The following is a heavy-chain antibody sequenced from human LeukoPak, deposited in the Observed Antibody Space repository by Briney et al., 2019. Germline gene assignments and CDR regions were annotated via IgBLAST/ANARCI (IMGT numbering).Heavy chain of an antibody. D-gene: IGHD5-24*01. V-gene: IGHV4-59*01. CDR1: GGSISGYY. CDR2: IYYTGNT. Sequence: SETLSLTCTVSGGSISGYYWSWIRQPPGMGLECIGYIYYTGNTNYNPSLKSRVIISVDTSKNQFSLRLSSVTAADTAVYYCARGGDAYNPLDSWGQGTLVTVSS. CDR3: ARGGDAYNPLDS. J-gene: IGHJ4*02.